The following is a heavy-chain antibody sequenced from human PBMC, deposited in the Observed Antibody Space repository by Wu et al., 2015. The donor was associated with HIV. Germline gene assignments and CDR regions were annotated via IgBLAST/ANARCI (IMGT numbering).Heavy chain of an antibody. Sequence: QAQLVQSGAEVKKPGSSVKVSCKASGGTFSSYAISWVRQAPGQGLEWMGRIIPIFGTANYAQKFQGRVTITADESTSTAYMELSSLRSEDTAVYYCARDLIGFGELLYRNYYYGMDVWGQGTTVTVSS. D-gene: IGHD3-10*01. CDR3: ARDLIGFGELLYRNYYYGMDV. J-gene: IGHJ6*02. CDR2: IIPIFGTA. V-gene: IGHV1-69*13. CDR1: GGTFSSYA.